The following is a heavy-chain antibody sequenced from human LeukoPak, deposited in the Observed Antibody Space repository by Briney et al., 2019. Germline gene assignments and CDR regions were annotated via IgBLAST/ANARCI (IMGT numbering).Heavy chain of an antibody. V-gene: IGHV2-5*02. D-gene: IGHD3-3*01. CDR1: GFSFSTRGVG. CDR2: IYWDDSK. J-gene: IGHJ5*02. Sequence: FGPTLVKPTQTLTLTCTFSGFSFSTRGVGVGWIRQPPGRALEWLALIYWDDSKLYSPSLKSRLTITKDTSKNQVVLSMTNMDPVDTATYYCAHSGWYYDFWSGYPFDPWGQGTLVTVSS. CDR3: AHSGWYYDFWSGYPFDP.